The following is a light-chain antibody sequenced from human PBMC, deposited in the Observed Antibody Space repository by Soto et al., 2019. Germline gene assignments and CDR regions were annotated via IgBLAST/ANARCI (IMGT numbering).Light chain of an antibody. V-gene: IGKV1-5*01. CDR3: QQYNSYSWT. CDR1: QSISLW. CDR2: DVS. Sequence: DIQMTQSPSTLSAFVVDRVTITFRASQSISLWLAWYQQKPGKAPRLLIYDVSTFESGVPSRFSGSGSGTEFSLTIKSLEPDDFATYYCQQYNSYSWTFGQGTKVDIK. J-gene: IGKJ1*01.